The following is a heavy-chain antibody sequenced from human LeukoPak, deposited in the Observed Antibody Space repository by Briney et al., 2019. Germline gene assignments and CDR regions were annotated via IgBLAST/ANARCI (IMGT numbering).Heavy chain of an antibody. J-gene: IGHJ5*01. CDR2: IYYSGIT. Sequence: PSETLSLTCTVAGVPISSISHYWGWIRQPPGEGLEWFGSIYYSGITYYNPTLKSRVTISIDTSKNQFSLKLSSVTAADTAVYYCARDPKSAVAADWFDPWGQGTLVTVSS. CDR1: GVPISSISHY. V-gene: IGHV4-39*07. D-gene: IGHD6-19*01. CDR3: ARDPKSAVAADWFDP.